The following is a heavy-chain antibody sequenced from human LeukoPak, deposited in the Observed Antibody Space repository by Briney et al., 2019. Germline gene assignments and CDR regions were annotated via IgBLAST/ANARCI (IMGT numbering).Heavy chain of an antibody. V-gene: IGHV3-9*01. CDR3: VKGRSTLNY. Sequence: GGSLRLSCVVSGFKFDDYIMLWVRQAPGKGLEGVSGITWNGDSIGYVDSVKGRFTISRDNAKTSLYLQMNSLRVEDTALYYCVKGRSTLNYWGQGTLVTVSS. CDR2: ITWNGDSI. D-gene: IGHD2-15*01. CDR1: GFKFDDYI. J-gene: IGHJ4*02.